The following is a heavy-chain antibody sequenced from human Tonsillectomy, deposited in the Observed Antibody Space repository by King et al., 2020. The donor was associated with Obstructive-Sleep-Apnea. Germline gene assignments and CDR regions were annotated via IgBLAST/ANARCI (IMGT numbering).Heavy chain of an antibody. CDR3: AIDFNGGYCTSTSCYGVNY. CDR2: ISYDGTNK. J-gene: IGHJ4*02. CDR1: GFTFSSYP. Sequence: VQLVESGGGVVEPGRSLRLSCAASGFTFSSYPMHWVRQAPGKGLEWVAVISYDGTNKYFADSVKGRFTISRDNSKNTLYLHMNSLRAEDTAVYYCAIDFNGGYCTSTSCYGVNYWGQGTLVTVSS. D-gene: IGHD2-2*01. V-gene: IGHV3-30*04.